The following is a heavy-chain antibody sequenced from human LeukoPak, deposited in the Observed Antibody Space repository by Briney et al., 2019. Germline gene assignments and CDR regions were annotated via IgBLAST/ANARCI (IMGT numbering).Heavy chain of an antibody. CDR3: AKQYYDFWSGYSAQYYFGY. CDR2: IWYDGSNK. D-gene: IGHD3-3*01. Sequence: PGRSLRLSCAASGFTFSSYGMHWVRQAPGKGLEWVAVIWYDGSNKYYADSVKGRFTISRDNAKNTRYLQMNSLRAEDTAVYYCAKQYYDFWSGYSAQYYFGYWGQGTLVTVSS. CDR1: GFTFSSYG. V-gene: IGHV3-33*03. J-gene: IGHJ4*02.